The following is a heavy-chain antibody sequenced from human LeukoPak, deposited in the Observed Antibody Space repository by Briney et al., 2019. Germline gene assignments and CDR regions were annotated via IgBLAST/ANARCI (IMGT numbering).Heavy chain of an antibody. CDR2: IYYSGST. CDR3: ARPRVVPAARGAFDI. J-gene: IGHJ3*02. V-gene: IGHV4-34*01. Sequence: SETLSLTCAVYGGSFSGYYWSWIRQPPGKGLEWIGSIYYSGSTYYNPSLKSRVTISVDTSKNQFSLKLSSVTAADTAVYYCARPRVVPAARGAFDIWGQGTMVTVSS. CDR1: GGSFSGYY. D-gene: IGHD2-2*01.